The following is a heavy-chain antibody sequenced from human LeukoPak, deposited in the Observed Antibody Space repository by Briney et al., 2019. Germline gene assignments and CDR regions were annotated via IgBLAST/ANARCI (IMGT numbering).Heavy chain of an antibody. J-gene: IGHJ4*02. CDR1: GGSISSGGYS. Sequence: SETLSLTCAVSGGSISSGGYSWSWIRQPPGKGLEWIGYIYHSGSTYYNPSLKSRVTISVDTSKNQFSLKLSSVTAADTAVYYCARGRRSSYSSSWYEGPHYFDYWGQGTLVTVSS. CDR3: ARGRRSSYSSSWYEGPHYFDY. CDR2: IYHSGST. D-gene: IGHD6-13*01. V-gene: IGHV4-30-2*01.